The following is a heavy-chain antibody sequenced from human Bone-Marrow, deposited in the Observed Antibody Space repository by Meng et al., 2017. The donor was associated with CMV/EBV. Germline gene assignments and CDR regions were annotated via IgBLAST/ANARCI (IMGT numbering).Heavy chain of an antibody. V-gene: IGHV1-2*02. CDR2: INPNSGGT. Sequence: DSVKVSCKASGYTFTGYYMHWVRQAPGQGLEWMGWINPNSGGTNYAQKFQGRVTMTRDTSISTAYMELSRLRSDDTAVYYCARDLWDLLPTDGMDVWGQGTTVTVSS. CDR3: ARDLWDLLPTDGMDV. CDR1: GYTFTGYY. J-gene: IGHJ6*02. D-gene: IGHD1-26*01.